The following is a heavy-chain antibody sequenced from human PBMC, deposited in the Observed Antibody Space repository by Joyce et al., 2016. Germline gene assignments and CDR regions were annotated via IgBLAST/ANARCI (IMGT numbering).Heavy chain of an antibody. CDR2: ISPDGSKK. V-gene: IGHV3-30-3*01. D-gene: IGHD2-2*01. CDR3: ARSPSNSWHTFDS. Sequence: QVQLVESGGGVAQPGRSLRLSCAASGFTFNRYAMQWVRQTPGTGLEWVAVISPDGSKKFYSDSVKDRFIISRDNSNKMVFVQMNSLRVEDTGVYYYARSPSNSWHTFDSWGQGTLVSVSS. J-gene: IGHJ4*02. CDR1: GFTFNRYA.